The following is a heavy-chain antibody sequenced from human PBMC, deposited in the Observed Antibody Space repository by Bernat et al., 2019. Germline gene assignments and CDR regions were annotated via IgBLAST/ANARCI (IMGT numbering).Heavy chain of an antibody. D-gene: IGHD3-3*01. J-gene: IGHJ4*02. CDR2: ISSSSSYT. CDR1: GFTFSSYS. V-gene: IGHV3-21*01. CDR3: ARHLYYDFWSGYLDY. Sequence: EVQLVESGGGLVKPGGSLRLSCAASGFTFSSYSMNWVRQAPGKGLEWVSSISSSSSYTNYADSVKGRFTISRDNAKNSLYLQMNSLRAEDTAVYYCARHLYYDFWSGYLDYWGQGTLVTVSS.